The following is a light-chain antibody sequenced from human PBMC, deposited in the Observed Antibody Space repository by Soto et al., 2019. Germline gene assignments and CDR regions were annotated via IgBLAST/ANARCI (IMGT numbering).Light chain of an antibody. CDR1: QSVSSSY. J-gene: IGKJ1*01. CDR3: QQYGTSRA. V-gene: IGKV3-20*01. CDR2: GAS. Sequence: EIVLTQSPGTLSLSPGERATLSCRPSQSVSSSYLAGYQQKPGQAPRLLIYGASSRATGIPDRFSGSGSGTDFTLTISRLEPEDFAVYYCQQYGTSRAFGQGTKVEIK.